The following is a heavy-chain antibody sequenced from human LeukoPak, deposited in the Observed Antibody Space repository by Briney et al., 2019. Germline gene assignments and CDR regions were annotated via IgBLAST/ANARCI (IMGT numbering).Heavy chain of an antibody. CDR3: ARVQPYDSSGYYYHLAFDI. Sequence: SVKVSCKASGGTFSSYAISWVRQAPGQGLEWMGRIIPIFGTANYAQKFQGRVTITTDESTSTAYMELSSLRSEDTAVYYCARVQPYDSSGYYYHLAFDIWGQGTRVTVSS. CDR1: GGTFSSYA. J-gene: IGHJ3*02. CDR2: IIPIFGTA. D-gene: IGHD3-22*01. V-gene: IGHV1-69*05.